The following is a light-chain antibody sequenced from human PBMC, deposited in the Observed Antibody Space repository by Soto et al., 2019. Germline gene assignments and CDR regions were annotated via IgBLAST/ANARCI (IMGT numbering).Light chain of an antibody. CDR3: YSAADNQMV. V-gene: IGLV3-27*01. J-gene: IGLJ2*01. CDR2: KDS. CDR1: IVAKKC. Sequence: SYELTQPSSVSVSPGQTARITCSGDIVAKKCTRWFQQKPGQAPVLLIYKDSERPSWIPERFSGSSSGTTVTLTINGAQVEDEADYFCYSAADNQMVFGGGTKLTVL.